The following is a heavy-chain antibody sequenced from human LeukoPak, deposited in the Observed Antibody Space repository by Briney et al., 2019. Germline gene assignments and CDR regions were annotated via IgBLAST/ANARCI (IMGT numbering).Heavy chain of an antibody. CDR3: ARADRLDGGPYLIGP. D-gene: IGHD2-21*01. V-gene: IGHV1-2*02. CDR2: INPNSGGT. CDR1: GYSFTDYY. J-gene: IGHJ5*02. Sequence: ASVKVSCKTSGYSFTDYYMHWVRQAPGQGLEWMGWINPNSGGTSSAQKFQGRVTMTRDTSTTTVYMEVSWLTSDDTAIYYCARADRLDGGPYLIGPWGQGTLVTVSS.